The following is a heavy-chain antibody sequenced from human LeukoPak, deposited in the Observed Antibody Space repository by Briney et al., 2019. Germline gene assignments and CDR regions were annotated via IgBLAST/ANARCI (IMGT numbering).Heavy chain of an antibody. CDR2: ISGSGGST. J-gene: IGHJ5*02. CDR1: GFTFSSYA. Sequence: GGSLRLSCAASGFTFSSYAMSWVRQAPGKGLEWVSAISGSGGSTYYADSVKGRFTISRDNAKNTLYLQMNSLRAEDTAVYYCARDQSSGWLGIFDPWGQGTLVTVSS. D-gene: IGHD6-19*01. V-gene: IGHV3-23*01. CDR3: ARDQSSGWLGIFDP.